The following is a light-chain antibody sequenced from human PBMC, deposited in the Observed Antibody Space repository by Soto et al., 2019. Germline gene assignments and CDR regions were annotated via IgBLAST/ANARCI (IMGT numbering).Light chain of an antibody. Sequence: QSALTQPASVSGSPGQSITISCTGTSSDVGGYNYVSWYQQHPGKAPKLMIYDVSNRPSGVSNRFSGSKSGNTASLTISGLQAEDEADYNCSSYTSSITLNDFGTGTKVTVL. CDR1: SSDVGGYNY. J-gene: IGLJ1*01. CDR2: DVS. CDR3: SSYTSSITLND. V-gene: IGLV2-14*01.